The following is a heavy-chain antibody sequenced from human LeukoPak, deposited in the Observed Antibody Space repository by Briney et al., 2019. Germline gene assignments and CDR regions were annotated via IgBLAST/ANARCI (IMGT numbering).Heavy chain of an antibody. CDR2: IYTSGST. CDR1: GGSISSYY. CDR3: ARLKVWFDP. V-gene: IGHV4-4*09. Sequence: SETLSLTCTVSGGSISSYYWSWIRQPPGKGLEWTGYIYTSGSTNYNPSLKSRVTISVDTSKDQFSLKLSSVTAADTAVYYCARLKVWFDPWGQGTLVTVSS. J-gene: IGHJ5*02.